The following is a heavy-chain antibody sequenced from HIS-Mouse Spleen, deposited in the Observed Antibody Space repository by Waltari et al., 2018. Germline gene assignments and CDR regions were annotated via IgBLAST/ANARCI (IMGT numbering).Heavy chain of an antibody. D-gene: IGHD6-19*01. CDR1: GGSLSSSSYH. CDR3: ARRRGWFDY. CDR2: IYYSGST. V-gene: IGHV4-39*01. Sequence: QLQLQESGPGLVKPSETLSLTCTVPGGSLSSSSYHWGWSRQPPGKGLEWIGSIYYSGSTYYNPSLKSRVTISVDTSKNQFSLKLSSVTAADTAVYYCARRRGWFDYWGQGTLVTVSS. J-gene: IGHJ4*02.